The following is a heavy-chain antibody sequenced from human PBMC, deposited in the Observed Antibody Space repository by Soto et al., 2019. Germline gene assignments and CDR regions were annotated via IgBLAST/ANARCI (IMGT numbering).Heavy chain of an antibody. CDR1: GGSISSSNW. CDR2: IHHSGST. J-gene: IGHJ4*02. Sequence: QVQLQESGPGLVKPSGTLSLTCAVSGGSISSSNWWSWVRQPPGKGLEWIGEIHHSGSTNYNPSLPSLVPLSVDKSKPQSSQKLSSVPAADTAVYYCARDLSSYGQFDYWGQGTLVTVSS. V-gene: IGHV4-4*02. CDR3: ARDLSSYGQFDY. D-gene: IGHD5-18*01.